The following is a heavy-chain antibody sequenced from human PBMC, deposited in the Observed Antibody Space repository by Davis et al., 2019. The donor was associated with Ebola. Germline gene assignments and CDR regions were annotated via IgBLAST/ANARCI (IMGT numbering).Heavy chain of an antibody. J-gene: IGHJ4*02. CDR2: IYHSGNT. CDR1: GYSISSGYY. Sequence: PSETLSLTCTVSGYSISSGYYWGWIRQPPGKGLEWMGNIYHSGNTYYNPSLKSRVTISVDTSKNQFSLKLSSVTAADTAVYYCALDSSHVPGRVPLDYWGQGTLVTVSS. CDR3: ALDSSHVPGRVPLDY. D-gene: IGHD3/OR15-3a*01. V-gene: IGHV4-38-2*02.